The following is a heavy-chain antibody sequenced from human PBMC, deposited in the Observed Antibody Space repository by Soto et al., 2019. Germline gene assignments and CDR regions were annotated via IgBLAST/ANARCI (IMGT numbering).Heavy chain of an antibody. CDR1: GFTVSSNY. D-gene: IGHD6-13*01. CDR3: ARVTPNLAAHYYMDV. Sequence: GGSLRLSCAASGFTVSSNYMSWVRQAPGKGLEWVSVIYSGGSTYYADSVKGRFTISRHNSKNTLYLQMNSLRAEDTAVYYCARVTPNLAAHYYMDVWGKGTTVTVSS. J-gene: IGHJ6*03. CDR2: IYSGGST. V-gene: IGHV3-53*04.